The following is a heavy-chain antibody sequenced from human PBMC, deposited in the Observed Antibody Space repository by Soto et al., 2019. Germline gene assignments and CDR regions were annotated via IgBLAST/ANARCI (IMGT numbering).Heavy chain of an antibody. V-gene: IGHV2-5*02. J-gene: IGHJ4*02. Sequence: QITLKESGPTLVRPTQTLTLTCAFSGFSLSTSGVGVGWIRQPPGKALEWLAVIYWDDSKHYSPSLRSRLTITKDRSKIQVVLTMTNMDPMDTGTYYCAHKGPEDWPLDYWGQGTLVTVSS. CDR2: IYWDDSK. CDR1: GFSLSTSGVG. CDR3: AHKGPEDWPLDY. D-gene: IGHD3-9*01.